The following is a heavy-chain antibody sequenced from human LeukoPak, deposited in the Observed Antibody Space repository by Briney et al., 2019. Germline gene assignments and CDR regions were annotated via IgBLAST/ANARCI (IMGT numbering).Heavy chain of an antibody. CDR3: ARHAGLIREFWFDP. CDR1: GYSFSNYW. CDR2: IYPIDSDT. J-gene: IGHJ5*02. D-gene: IGHD2-8*01. V-gene: IGHV5-51*01. Sequence: GESLKISCKGSGYSFSNYWIAWVRQMPGKGLEWMGMIYPIDSDTTYSPSFQGQVTISADKSISTAYLQWSSLKASDTAMYYCARHAGLIREFWFDPWRQGTLVTVSS.